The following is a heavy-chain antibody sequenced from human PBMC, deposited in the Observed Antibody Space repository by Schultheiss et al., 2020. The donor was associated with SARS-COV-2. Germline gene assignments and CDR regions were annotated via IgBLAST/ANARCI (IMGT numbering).Heavy chain of an antibody. D-gene: IGHD6-19*01. CDR3: ARGLGIAVAGADY. Sequence: GGSLRLSCAASGFIFSSYEMNWVRQAPGKGLDWVAVTWYDGSNKYYADSVKGRFTISRDNSKNSLYLQMNSLRAEDTAVYYCARGLGIAVAGADYWGQGTLVTVSS. CDR1: GFIFSSYE. J-gene: IGHJ4*02. CDR2: TWYDGSNK. V-gene: IGHV3-33*03.